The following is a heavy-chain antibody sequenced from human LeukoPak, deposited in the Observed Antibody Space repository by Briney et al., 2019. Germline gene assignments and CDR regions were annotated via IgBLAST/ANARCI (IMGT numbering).Heavy chain of an antibody. CDR1: GFTFSSYS. Sequence: GGSLRLSCAASGFTFSSYSMNWVRQAPGKALEWVSSISSSSSYIYYADSVKGRFTISRDNAKNSLYLQMNSLRAEDTSVYYCARDKTMVRGVIAYWGQGTLVTVSS. CDR2: ISSSSSYI. D-gene: IGHD3-10*01. V-gene: IGHV3-21*01. CDR3: ARDKTMVRGVIAY. J-gene: IGHJ4*02.